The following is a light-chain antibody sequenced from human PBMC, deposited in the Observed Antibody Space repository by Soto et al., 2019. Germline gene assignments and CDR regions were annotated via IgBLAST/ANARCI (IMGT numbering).Light chain of an antibody. V-gene: IGKV3-20*01. CDR2: GAS. Sequence: EIVLTQSPGTLSLSPGERATLSCRASQSVSSSYLAWYQQKPGQAPRLLIYGASSRATGIPDRFSGSGSGTDFTLTISRLEPEDFAGYYCQQYGNSPLVTFGQGTRLEIK. J-gene: IGKJ5*01. CDR3: QQYGNSPLVT. CDR1: QSVSSSY.